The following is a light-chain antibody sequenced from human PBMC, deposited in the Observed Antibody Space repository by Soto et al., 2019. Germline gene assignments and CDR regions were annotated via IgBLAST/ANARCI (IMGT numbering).Light chain of an antibody. J-gene: IGKJ1*01. CDR1: QGISNY. CDR2: AAS. Sequence: DIQMTQSPPAMSASVGDRVTITCRASQGISNYLAWFQQRPGQGPKRLIYAASILQPGVPSRFSGSGSGTDFTLTISGLQPEDSATYYCLQHNTYPPTLGQGTKVDSK. CDR3: LQHNTYPPT. V-gene: IGKV1-17*03.